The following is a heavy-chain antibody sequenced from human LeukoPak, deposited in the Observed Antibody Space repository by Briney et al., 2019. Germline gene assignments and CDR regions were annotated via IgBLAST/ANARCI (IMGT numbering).Heavy chain of an antibody. V-gene: IGHV1-18*01. J-gene: IGHJ4*02. CDR3: ARGKRGGDCYSN. Sequence: GASVKVSCKASGYTFTSYGISWVRQAPGQGLEWMGWISAYSGNTNYAQKFQGRVTMTRDTSISTAYMELSRLRSDDTAVYYCARGKRGGDCYSNWGQGTLVTVSS. D-gene: IGHD2-21*02. CDR1: GYTFTSYG. CDR2: ISAYSGNT.